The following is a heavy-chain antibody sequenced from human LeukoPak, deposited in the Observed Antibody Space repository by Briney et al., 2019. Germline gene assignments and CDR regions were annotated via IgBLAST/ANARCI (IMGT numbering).Heavy chain of an antibody. CDR2: ISWNSGSI. CDR3: AKDTKYSYGLGDAFDI. J-gene: IGHJ3*02. V-gene: IGHV3-9*01. Sequence: HPGGSLRLSCAASGFTFDDYAMHWVRQAPGKGLEWVSGISWNSGSIGYADSVKGRFTISRDNAKNSLYLQMNSLRAEDTALYYCAKDTKYSYGLGDAFDIWAKGQWSPSLQ. D-gene: IGHD5-18*01. CDR1: GFTFDDYA.